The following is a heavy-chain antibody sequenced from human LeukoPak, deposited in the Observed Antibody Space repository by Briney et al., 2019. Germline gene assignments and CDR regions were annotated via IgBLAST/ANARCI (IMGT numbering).Heavy chain of an antibody. CDR1: GGSFSGYY. CDR3: ARLGYCSGGSCYYYYYMDV. D-gene: IGHD2-15*01. Sequence: SETLSLTCAVYGGSFSGYYWSWIRQPPGKGLEWIGEINHSGSTNYNPSLKSRVTISVDTSKNQFSLKLSSVTAADTAAYYCARLGYCSGGSCYYYYYMDVWGKGTTVTVSS. J-gene: IGHJ6*03. CDR2: INHSGST. V-gene: IGHV4-34*01.